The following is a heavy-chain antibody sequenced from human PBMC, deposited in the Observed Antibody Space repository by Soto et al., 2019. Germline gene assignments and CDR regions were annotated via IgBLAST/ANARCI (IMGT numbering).Heavy chain of an antibody. CDR1: GFTFSSYG. V-gene: IGHV3-30*18. D-gene: IGHD6-13*01. CDR2: ISYDGSNK. Sequence: QVQLVESGGGVVQPGRSLRLSCAAPGFTFSSYGMHWVRQAPGKGLEWVAVISYDGSNKYYADSVKGRFTISRDNSKNTLYLQMNSLRAEDTAVYYCAKAAGPHGDVWGQGTTVTVSS. CDR3: AKAAGPHGDV. J-gene: IGHJ6*02.